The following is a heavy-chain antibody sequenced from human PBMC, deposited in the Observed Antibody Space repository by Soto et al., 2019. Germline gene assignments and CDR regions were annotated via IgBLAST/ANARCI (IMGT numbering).Heavy chain of an antibody. CDR2: IIPIFGTA. CDR3: AREKTLLTVTTRGRYFDY. V-gene: IGHV1-69*13. Sequence: ASVKVSCKASGGTFSSYAISWVRQAPGQGLEWMGGIIPIFGTANYAQKFQGRVTITADESTSTAYMELSSLRSEDTAVYYCAREKTLLTVTTRGRYFDYWGQGTLVTVSS. J-gene: IGHJ4*02. D-gene: IGHD4-17*01. CDR1: GGTFSSYA.